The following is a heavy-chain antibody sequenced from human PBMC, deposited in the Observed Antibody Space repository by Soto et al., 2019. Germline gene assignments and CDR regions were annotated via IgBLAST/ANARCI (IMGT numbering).Heavy chain of an antibody. CDR3: ARVAIAFWGVIAVTYLLAV. Sequence: PGGSLRLSCEVSGFTLSTYSMNWVRQAPGKGLEWVSVITSSGSTIYYADSVKGRFTVSRDNAKNSLFLQMNSLRDEETAVYYCARVAIAFWGVIAVTYLLAVWARGTTV. CDR1: GFTLSTYS. V-gene: IGHV3-48*02. CDR2: ITSSGSTI. D-gene: IGHD3-16*02. J-gene: IGHJ6*02.